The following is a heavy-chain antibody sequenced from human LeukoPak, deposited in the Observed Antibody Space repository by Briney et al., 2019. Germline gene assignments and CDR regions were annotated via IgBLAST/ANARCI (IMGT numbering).Heavy chain of an antibody. CDR3: AKDGRIAAAGYYFDY. CDR1: GFTFDDYA. D-gene: IGHD6-13*01. CDR2: ISWNSGSI. J-gene: IGHJ4*02. Sequence: PGGSLRLSCAASGFTFDDYAMPWVRHAPGKGLEWVSGISWNSGSIGYADSVKGRFTISRDNAKNSLYLQMNSLRAEDTALYYCAKDGRIAAAGYYFDYWGQGTLVTVSS. V-gene: IGHV3-9*01.